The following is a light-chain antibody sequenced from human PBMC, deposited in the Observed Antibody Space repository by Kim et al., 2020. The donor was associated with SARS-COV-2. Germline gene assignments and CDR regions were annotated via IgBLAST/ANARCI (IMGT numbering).Light chain of an antibody. CDR2: YDS. CDR3: QVWDSSSDHPV. J-gene: IGLJ1*01. CDR1: NIGSKS. V-gene: IGLV3-21*04. Sequence: APGKTAKITCGGNNIGSKSVHWYKQKQGQAPVLVIYYDSDRPSGIPERFSGSNSGNTATLTISRVEAGDEADYYCQVWDSSSDHPVFGTGTKVTVL.